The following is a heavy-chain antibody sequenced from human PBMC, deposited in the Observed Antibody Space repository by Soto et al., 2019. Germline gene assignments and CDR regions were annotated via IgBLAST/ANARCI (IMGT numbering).Heavy chain of an antibody. V-gene: IGHV1-3*01. Sequence: GASVKVSCTASGYTFTSYAMHWVRQAPGQRLEWMGWINAGNGNTKYSQKFQGRVTITRDTSASTAYMELSSLRSEDTAVYYCATAYGDYEGGGYYYGMDVWGQGTTVTVSS. CDR3: ATAYGDYEGGGYYYGMDV. CDR1: GYTFTSYA. J-gene: IGHJ6*02. CDR2: INAGNGNT. D-gene: IGHD4-17*01.